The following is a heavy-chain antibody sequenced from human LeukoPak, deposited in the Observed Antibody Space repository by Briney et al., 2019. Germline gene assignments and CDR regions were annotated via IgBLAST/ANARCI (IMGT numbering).Heavy chain of an antibody. J-gene: IGHJ4*02. CDR3: ARDPPAAGSTEFDF. Sequence: ASVKVSCKASGYTFTSYYMHWVRQAPGQGLEWMGIINPSGGSTSYAQKFQGRVTMTRDTSTSTVYMELSRLTSDDTAVYYCARDPPAAGSTEFDFWGQGTLVTVSS. CDR1: GYTFTSYY. D-gene: IGHD6-13*01. V-gene: IGHV1-46*01. CDR2: INPSGGST.